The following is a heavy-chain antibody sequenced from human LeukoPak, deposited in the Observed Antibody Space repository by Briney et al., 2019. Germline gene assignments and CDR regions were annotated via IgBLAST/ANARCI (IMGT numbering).Heavy chain of an antibody. Sequence: ASVKVSCKASGYTFTGYYMHWVRQAPGQGLEWMGWINPNSGGTNYAQKFQGWVTMTRDTSISTAYMELSRLRSDDTAVYYCARGGEANYYGSGSYYNKFDYWGQGTLVTVSS. CDR1: GYTFTGYY. J-gene: IGHJ4*02. CDR2: INPNSGGT. CDR3: ARGGEANYYGSGSYYNKFDY. D-gene: IGHD3-10*01. V-gene: IGHV1-2*04.